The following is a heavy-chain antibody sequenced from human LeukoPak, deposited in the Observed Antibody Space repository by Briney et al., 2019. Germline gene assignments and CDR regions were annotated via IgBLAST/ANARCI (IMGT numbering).Heavy chain of an antibody. V-gene: IGHV4-39*07. CDR2: IYYSGTT. CDR3: ARGGDWFDS. J-gene: IGHJ5*01. CDR1: GGSISSSDYY. Sequence: SETLSLTCTVFGGSISSSDYYWGWIRQPPGKGLEWIGSIYYSGTTYYNPSLKSRITISVDTSKNQFSLKLSSVTAADTAVYYCARGGDWFDSWGQGTLVTVSA. D-gene: IGHD1-26*01.